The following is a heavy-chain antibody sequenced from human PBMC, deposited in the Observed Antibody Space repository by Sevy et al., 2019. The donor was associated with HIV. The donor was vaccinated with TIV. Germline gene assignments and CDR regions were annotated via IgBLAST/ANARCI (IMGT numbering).Heavy chain of an antibody. Sequence: ASVKVSCKASGYTFTSYGISWVRQAPGQGLEWMGWISAYNGNTNYVQKLQGRVTMTTDTSTSTAYMELRSLRSDDTAVYYCAREGITGTTLAYGMDVWGQGTTVTVSS. CDR3: AREGITGTTLAYGMDV. J-gene: IGHJ6*02. D-gene: IGHD1-20*01. CDR2: ISAYNGNT. V-gene: IGHV1-18*01. CDR1: GYTFTSYG.